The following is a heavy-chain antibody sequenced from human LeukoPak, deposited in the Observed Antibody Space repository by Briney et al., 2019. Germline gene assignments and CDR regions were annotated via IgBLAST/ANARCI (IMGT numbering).Heavy chain of an antibody. V-gene: IGHV3-23*01. Sequence: GGSLRLSCAASGFTFSSYDMSWVRQAPGKGLEWVSSISASGGSTYYADSVEGRFTISRDNSKTTLSLHMNSLRAEDTAIYYCAKGRSGWYSDFDCWGQGTLVTVSS. CDR2: ISASGGST. J-gene: IGHJ4*02. CDR3: AKGRSGWYSDFDC. CDR1: GFTFSSYD. D-gene: IGHD6-19*01.